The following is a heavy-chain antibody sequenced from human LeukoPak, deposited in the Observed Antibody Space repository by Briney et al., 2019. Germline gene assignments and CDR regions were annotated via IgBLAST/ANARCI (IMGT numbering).Heavy chain of an antibody. CDR3: AKDIAAAGSGLFDY. CDR1: GFTFDDYA. CDR2: ISWNSGSI. J-gene: IGHJ4*02. D-gene: IGHD6-13*01. Sequence: QSGGSLRLSCAASGFTFDDYAMHWVRQAPGKGLEWVSGISWNSGSIGYADSVKGRFTISRDNAKNSLYLQMNSLRAEDMALYYCAKDIAAAGSGLFDYWGQGTLVTVS. V-gene: IGHV3-9*03.